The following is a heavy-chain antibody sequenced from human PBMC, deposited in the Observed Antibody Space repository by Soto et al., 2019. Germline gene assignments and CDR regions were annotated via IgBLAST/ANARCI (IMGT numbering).Heavy chain of an antibody. V-gene: IGHV4-59*01. D-gene: IGHD1-26*01. J-gene: IGHJ4*02. CDR2: IYYSGST. CDR1: GCSISSYS. Sequence: SGTLSLTFTVSGCSISSYSWSRMRQHPGKGLECIGYIYYSGSTNYTPSLKSRVTISVDTSKNQFSLKLSSVTAADTAVYYCARESGSFTFDYWGQGTLVTVSS. CDR3: ARESGSFTFDY.